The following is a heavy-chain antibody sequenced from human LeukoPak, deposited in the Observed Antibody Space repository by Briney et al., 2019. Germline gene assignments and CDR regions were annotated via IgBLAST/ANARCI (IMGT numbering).Heavy chain of an antibody. CDR2: IIPIFGTA. CDR3: ARDGDITGTTYGY. CDR1: GGTFSSYA. V-gene: IGHV1-69*13. Sequence: ASVKVSCKASGGTFSSYAISWVRQAPGQGLEWMGGIIPIFGTANYAQKFQGRVTITADESTSTAYMELSSLRSEDTAVYYCARDGDITGTTYGYWGQGTLVTVS. J-gene: IGHJ4*02. D-gene: IGHD1-20*01.